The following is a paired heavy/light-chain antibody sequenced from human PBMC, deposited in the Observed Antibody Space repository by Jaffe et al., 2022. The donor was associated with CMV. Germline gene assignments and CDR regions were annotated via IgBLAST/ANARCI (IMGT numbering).Light chain of an antibody. J-gene: IGLJ2*01. V-gene: IGLV2-14*03. CDR3: SSYATTSTLL. CDR2: DLS. CDR1: SSDVGHYSY. Sequence: QSALTQPASVSGSPGQSITISCTGTSSDVGHYSYVSWYQQHPGKAPKLVIYDLSNRPSGVSNRFSGSRSGNTASLTISGLQAEDEADYYCSSYATTSTLLFGGGTKLTVL.
Heavy chain of an antibody. CDR1: GFTVSSNY. V-gene: IGHV3-66*01. CDR3: ARGQVDIYDYYYMDV. Sequence: EVQLVESGGGLVQPGGSLRLSCVASGFTVSSNYMTWVRQAPGMGLEWVSVIYSAGSTYYADSMKGRFTISRDNSKNTLYLQMNSLRAEDTALYYCARGQVDIYDYYYMDVWGKGTTVTVSS. J-gene: IGHJ6*03. CDR2: IYSAGST. D-gene: IGHD5-12*01.